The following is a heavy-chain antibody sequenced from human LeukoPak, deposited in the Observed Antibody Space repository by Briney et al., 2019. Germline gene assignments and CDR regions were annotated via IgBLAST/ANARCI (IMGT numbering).Heavy chain of an antibody. Sequence: SETLSLTCTVSGGSIGSYYWSWIRQPAGKGLEWIGRIYTTGSTNYNSSLKSRVIMSVDTSKNQFSLKLSSVTAADTAVYYCAKGGAWLDYWGQGTLVTVSS. CDR1: GGSIGSYY. CDR3: AKGGAWLDY. J-gene: IGHJ4*02. CDR2: IYTTGST. D-gene: IGHD4/OR15-4a*01. V-gene: IGHV4-4*07.